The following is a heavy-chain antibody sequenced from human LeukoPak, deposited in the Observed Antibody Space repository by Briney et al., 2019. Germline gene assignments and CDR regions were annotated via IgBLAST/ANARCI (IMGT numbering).Heavy chain of an antibody. D-gene: IGHD3-10*01. CDR3: ARSISAMVRGAPYN. V-gene: IGHV4-4*02. Sequence: SETLSLTCAVSGGSISSSNWWSWVRQPPGKGLEWIGEIYPSGSTNYNPSLKSRVTILVDKSKNQFSLKLTSVNAADTAVYYCARSISAMVRGAPYNWGQGTLVTVSS. J-gene: IGHJ4*02. CDR1: GGSISSSNW. CDR2: IYPSGST.